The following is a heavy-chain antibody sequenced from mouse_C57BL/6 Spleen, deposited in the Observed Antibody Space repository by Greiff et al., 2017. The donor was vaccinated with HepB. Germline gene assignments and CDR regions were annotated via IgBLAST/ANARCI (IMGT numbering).Heavy chain of an antibody. CDR1: GYTFTSYW. J-gene: IGHJ4*01. CDR3: AMENYAMDY. CDR2: IHPYDSDT. Sequence: QVHVKQSGAELVKPGASVKVSCKASGYTFTSYWMHWVKQRPGQGLEWIGRIHPYDSDTNYNQKFKGKATLTVDKSASTAYMQLSSLTSEDSAVYYCAMENYAMDYWGQGTSVTVSS. V-gene: IGHV1-74*01.